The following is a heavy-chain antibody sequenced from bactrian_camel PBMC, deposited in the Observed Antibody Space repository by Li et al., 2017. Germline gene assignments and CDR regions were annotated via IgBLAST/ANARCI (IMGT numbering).Heavy chain of an antibody. Sequence: SCAADGMTFGDYALGWFRQAPGKAREDVADIDSDGSTNYRDSVKGRFTISKDSAKNILYLQMNNLKPEDTGMYYCAAGEPRGGSCLLEYSDYWGQGTQVTVSS. J-gene: IGHJ4*01. CDR2: IDSDGST. V-gene: IGHV3S55*01. CDR1: GMTFGDYA. CDR3: AAGEPRGGSCLLEYSDY. D-gene: IGHD7*01.